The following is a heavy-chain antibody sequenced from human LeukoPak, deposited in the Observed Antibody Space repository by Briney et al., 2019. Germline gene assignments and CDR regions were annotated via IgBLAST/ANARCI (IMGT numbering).Heavy chain of an antibody. CDR1: GNSFSHGGYY. V-gene: IGHV4-30-2*01. CDR2: IYHSGDA. J-gene: IGHJ3*02. CDR3: VRERELLRGDAFNI. Sequence: PSETLSLTCTVSGNSFSHGGYYWNWLRQPPGKGLEWTGYIYHSGDAHYSLSLKSRLTISLDKSEKQFSLKLSSVTAADTAVYYCVRERELLRGDAFNIWGQGTMVTVSS. D-gene: IGHD1-26*01.